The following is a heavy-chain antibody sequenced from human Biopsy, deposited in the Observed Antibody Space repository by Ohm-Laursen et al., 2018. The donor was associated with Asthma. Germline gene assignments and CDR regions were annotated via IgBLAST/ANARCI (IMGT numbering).Heavy chain of an antibody. J-gene: IGHJ3*02. CDR3: ARTYYDVLTGQVKDAFAI. D-gene: IGHD3-9*01. Sequence: SVKVSCKASGGTFSSHSISWVRQAPGQGLEWMGGIIPIFDTPNYAQKFQGRVTITADESTTTAYMELSSLRSEDTAVYYCARTYYDVLTGQVKDAFAIWGQGTMVTASS. CDR1: GGTFSSHS. V-gene: IGHV1-69*13. CDR2: IIPIFDTP.